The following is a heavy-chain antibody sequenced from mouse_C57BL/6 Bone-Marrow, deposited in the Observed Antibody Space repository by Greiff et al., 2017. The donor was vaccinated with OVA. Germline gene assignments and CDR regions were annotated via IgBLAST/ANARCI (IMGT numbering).Heavy chain of an antibody. V-gene: IGHV1-19*01. CDR1: GYTFTDYY. J-gene: IGHJ1*03. CDR2: ITPYNGGT. D-gene: IGHD1-1*01. CDR3: ANYGSSPPYFDV. Sequence: VQLQQSGPVLVKPGASVKMSCKASGYTFTDYYMNWVKQSHGKSLEWIGVITPYNGGTSYNQKFKGKATLTVDKSSSTAYMELNSLTSEDAAVYYCANYGSSPPYFDVWGTGTTVTVSS.